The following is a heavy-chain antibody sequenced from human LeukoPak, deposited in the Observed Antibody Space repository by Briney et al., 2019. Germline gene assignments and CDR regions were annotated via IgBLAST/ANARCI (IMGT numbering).Heavy chain of an antibody. Sequence: SETLSLTCTVSGGSISSYHWSWVRQPPGKGLEWIGYILTSGTTNYNPSLKSRLTISVDTSKNQFPLKLSSVTAADTAVYYCARVRGSGSDPYFFDCWGQGTLVTVSS. CDR2: ILTSGTT. CDR3: ARVRGSGSDPYFFDC. J-gene: IGHJ4*02. D-gene: IGHD3-10*01. CDR1: GGSISSYH. V-gene: IGHV4-4*09.